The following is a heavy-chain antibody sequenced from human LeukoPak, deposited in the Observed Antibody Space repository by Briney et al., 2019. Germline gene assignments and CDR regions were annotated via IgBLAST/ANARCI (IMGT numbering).Heavy chain of an antibody. CDR2: IRYDGSIN. D-gene: IGHD2-21*01. V-gene: IGHV3-30*02. J-gene: IGHJ4*02. Sequence: PGGSLRLSCAASGFTFDSYGMHWVRQAPGKGLDWVAFIRYDGSINYYADSVKGRFTISRDNSKNTLYLLMNSLRAEDTAVYYCAKDEEYQLLTNFFDYWGQGTLVTVSS. CDR3: AKDEEYQLLTNFFDY. CDR1: GFTFDSYG.